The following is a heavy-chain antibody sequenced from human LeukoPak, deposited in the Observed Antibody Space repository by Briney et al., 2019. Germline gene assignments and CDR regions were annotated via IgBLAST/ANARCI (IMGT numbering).Heavy chain of an antibody. V-gene: IGHV3-74*01. Sequence: GGSLRLSCAASGFTFSSYWMHWVRQAPGKGLVWVSRINTDGSSTSYADSVKGRFTISRDNAKNTLYLQMNSLRAEDTAVYYCARDYDFWSGYNWGQGTLVTVSS. CDR3: ARDYDFWSGYN. CDR2: INTDGSST. J-gene: IGHJ4*02. CDR1: GFTFSSYW. D-gene: IGHD3-3*01.